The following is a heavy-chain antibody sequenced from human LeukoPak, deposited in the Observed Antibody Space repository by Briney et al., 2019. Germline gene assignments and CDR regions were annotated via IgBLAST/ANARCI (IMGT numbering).Heavy chain of an antibody. J-gene: IGHJ4*02. Sequence: SVKVSCKASGGAFSSYTISWVRQAPGQGLEWMGRIIPILGIANYAQKFQGRVTITAVKSTSTAYMELSSLRSEDTAVYYCARGSRSSIDYWGQGTLVTVSS. D-gene: IGHD6-6*01. CDR2: IIPILGIA. V-gene: IGHV1-69*02. CDR3: ARGSRSSIDY. CDR1: GGAFSSYT.